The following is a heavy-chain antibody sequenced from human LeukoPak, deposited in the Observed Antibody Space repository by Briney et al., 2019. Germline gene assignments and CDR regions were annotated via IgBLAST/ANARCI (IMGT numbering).Heavy chain of an antibody. V-gene: IGHV3-74*01. CDR3: ARDSTGSRFDP. CDR2: INSDGSST. Sequence: GGSLRLSCAASGFTFGSYWMHWVRQAPGKGLVWVSRINSDGSSTSYADSVKGRFTISRDNAKNTLYLQMNSLRAEDTAVYYCARDSTGSRFDPWGQGTLVTVSS. J-gene: IGHJ5*02. D-gene: IGHD3-9*01. CDR1: GFTFGSYW.